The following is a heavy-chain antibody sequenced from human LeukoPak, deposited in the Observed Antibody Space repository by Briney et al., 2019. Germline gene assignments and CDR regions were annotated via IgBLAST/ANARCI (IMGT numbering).Heavy chain of an antibody. CDR1: GFTFSSYG. V-gene: IGHV3-30*18. CDR3: AKVSLFGYSSSWKYFDY. J-gene: IGHJ4*02. Sequence: GRSLRLSCAASGFTFSSYGMHWVRQAPGKGLEWVAVISYDGSNKYYADSVKGRFTISRDNSKNTLYLQMNSLRAEDTAVYYCAKVSLFGYSSSWKYFDYWGQGTLVTVSS. CDR2: ISYDGSNK. D-gene: IGHD6-13*01.